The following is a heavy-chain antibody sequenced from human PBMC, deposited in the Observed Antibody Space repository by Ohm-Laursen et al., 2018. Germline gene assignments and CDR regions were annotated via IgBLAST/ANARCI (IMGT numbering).Heavy chain of an antibody. CDR2: LADGGNT. J-gene: IGHJ4*02. V-gene: IGHV3-66*01. Sequence: SLRLSCTAARFTFSSHSMNWVRPAPGKGLEWVSVLADGGNTYFADSVKDRFTVSRDNSKNTLFLQMNSLRAEDTAVYYCARASDVWGQGTLVTVSS. CDR3: ARASDV. CDR1: RFTFSSHS.